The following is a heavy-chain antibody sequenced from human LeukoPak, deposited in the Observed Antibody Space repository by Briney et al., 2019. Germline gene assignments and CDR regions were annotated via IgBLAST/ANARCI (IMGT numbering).Heavy chain of an antibody. Sequence: SQTLSLTCTVSGGSISSGGYYWSWIRQHPGKGLEWIGYIYYSGSAYYNPSLKSRVTISVDTSKNQSSLKLSSVTAADTAVYYCARESRATQLDYWGQGTLVTVSS. D-gene: IGHD1-26*01. CDR3: ARESRATQLDY. V-gene: IGHV4-31*03. CDR2: IYYSGSA. CDR1: GGSISSGGYY. J-gene: IGHJ4*02.